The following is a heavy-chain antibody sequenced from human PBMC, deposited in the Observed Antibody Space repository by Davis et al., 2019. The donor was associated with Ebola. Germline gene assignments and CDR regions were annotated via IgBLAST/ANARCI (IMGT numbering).Heavy chain of an antibody. CDR2: IHHSGSA. CDR1: GVSITTYF. J-gene: IGHJ3*02. Sequence: PSETLSLTCTVSGVSITTYFWSWIRQPPGKGLEWVGYIHHSGSANSNPSLKSRVTFSIATSKSQVSLKLTSVTAADTAVYYCARDTRPCGGDCYDDTFDMWGQGTMVIVSS. V-gene: IGHV4-59*12. D-gene: IGHD2-21*01. CDR3: ARDTRPCGGDCYDDTFDM.